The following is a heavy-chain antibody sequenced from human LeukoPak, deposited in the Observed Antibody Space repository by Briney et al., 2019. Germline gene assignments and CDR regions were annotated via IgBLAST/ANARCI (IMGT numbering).Heavy chain of an antibody. Sequence: QSGGSLRLSCAASGFTFSSYGIHWVRQAPGKGLEWVAFISYDGTDQYYADAVKGRFTISRDNSENALYLQMNSLRPEDTAIYYCAKDSNSKFSSYCRGGSCYSTFDYWGRGALVTVSS. CDR3: AKDSNSKFSSYCRGGSCYSTFDY. CDR1: GFTFSSYG. D-gene: IGHD2-15*01. V-gene: IGHV3-30*18. CDR2: ISYDGTDQ. J-gene: IGHJ4*02.